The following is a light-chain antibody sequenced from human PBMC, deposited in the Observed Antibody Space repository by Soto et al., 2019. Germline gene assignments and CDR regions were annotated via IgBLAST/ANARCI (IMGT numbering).Light chain of an antibody. CDR1: QYVDGNY. CDR3: QQHGGSPPAYT. CDR2: ATY. V-gene: IGKV3-20*01. Sequence: EVVLTQSPGTLSLSAGERATLSCRASQYVDGNYLSWFQQKRGRPPMVLVFATYTRTTGTPIRSSGSGSGTDLTLTITRVEPQDFAVYYCQQHGGSPPAYTFGLGTRLEIK. J-gene: IGKJ2*01.